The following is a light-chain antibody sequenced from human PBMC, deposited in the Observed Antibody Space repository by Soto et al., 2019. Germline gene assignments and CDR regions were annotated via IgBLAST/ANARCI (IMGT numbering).Light chain of an antibody. CDR3: QQSYSTPLT. CDR1: QIIKTY. Sequence: DIQMTQSPSSVSASVGDRVTITCRASQIIKTYLNWYVQKPGKAPKLVIYAASMLQSGVPSRFSGSGSGADFTLTISSLQPEDFAIYYCQQSYSTPLTFGGGTKVEIK. CDR2: AAS. J-gene: IGKJ4*01. V-gene: IGKV1-39*01.